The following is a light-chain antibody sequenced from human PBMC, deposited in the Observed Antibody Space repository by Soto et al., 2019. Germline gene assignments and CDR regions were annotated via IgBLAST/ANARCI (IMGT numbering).Light chain of an antibody. V-gene: IGKV3-20*01. J-gene: IGKJ4*01. Sequence: EFVLTQSPGTLSLSPGERATLSCRASQTVRNNYLAWYQQKPGQAPRLLIYDASSRATGIPDRFSGGGSGTDFTLTISRLEPEDFAVYYCQQISSYPLTFGGGTKV. CDR2: DAS. CDR3: QQISSYPLT. CDR1: QTVRNNY.